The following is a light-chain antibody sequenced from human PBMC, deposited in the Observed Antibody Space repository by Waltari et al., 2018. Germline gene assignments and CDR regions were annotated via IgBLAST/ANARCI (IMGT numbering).Light chain of an antibody. CDR1: SSDVGGYNY. Sequence: QSALTQPPSASGSPGQSVTISCTGTSSDVGGYNYVSWYQQHPGEAPKLIIYEVSKRPSGVPDRFSVPKSGNTASLTVSGLQAEDEADYYCSSYAGSNTVVFGGGTKLTVL. J-gene: IGLJ2*01. CDR3: SSYAGSNTVV. CDR2: EVS. V-gene: IGLV2-8*01.